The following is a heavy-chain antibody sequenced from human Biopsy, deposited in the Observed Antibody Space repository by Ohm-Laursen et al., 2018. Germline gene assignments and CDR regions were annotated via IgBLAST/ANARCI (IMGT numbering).Heavy chain of an antibody. V-gene: IGHV4-34*01. J-gene: IGHJ6*02. D-gene: IGHD3-22*01. CDR3: VRGVDYYDPYHYYALDV. Sequence: TLSLTCAVYGESFNGYYWSWIRQTPGKGLEGIGEINHRGRTNYNPSLKSRVTISVDTSKNQFSLKVRSVTAADTAVYYRVRGVDYYDPYHYYALDVWGQGTTVTVSS. CDR1: GESFNGYY. CDR2: INHRGRT.